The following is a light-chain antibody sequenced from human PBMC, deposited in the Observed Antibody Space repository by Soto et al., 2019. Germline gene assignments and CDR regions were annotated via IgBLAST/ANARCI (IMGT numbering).Light chain of an antibody. CDR2: DAS. J-gene: IGKJ5*01. CDR1: RSVSGF. V-gene: IGKV3-11*01. Sequence: DIVLTQSPDSLSLSPGERATLSCRASRSVSGFLAWYQQKPGQAPRLLIYDASKRATGIPARFSGSGSGTDFTLTISSLEPEDFAVYYCQQRSNWFTFGQGTRLEIK. CDR3: QQRSNWFT.